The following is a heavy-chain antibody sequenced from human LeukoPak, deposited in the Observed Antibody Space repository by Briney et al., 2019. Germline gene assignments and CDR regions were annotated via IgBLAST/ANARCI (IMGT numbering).Heavy chain of an antibody. J-gene: IGHJ4*02. CDR3: ASGKPLDYYDSSGYSDY. D-gene: IGHD3-22*01. CDR1: GLTFSSHW. CDR2: ISSSSSYI. V-gene: IGHV3-21*01. Sequence: GGSLRLSCAASGLTFSSHWMHWVRQAPGKGLEWVSSISSSSSYIYYADSVKGRFTISRDNAKNSLYLQMNSLRAEDTAVYYCASGKPLDYYDSSGYSDYWGQGTLVTVSS.